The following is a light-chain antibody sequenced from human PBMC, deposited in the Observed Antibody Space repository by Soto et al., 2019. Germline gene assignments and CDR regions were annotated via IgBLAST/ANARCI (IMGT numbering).Light chain of an antibody. CDR2: EVS. Sequence: QSVLTQPASVSGSPGQSITISCTGTSGDVGGYNYVSWYQQHPGKAPKLMIYEVSNRPSGVSNRFSGSKSGNTASLTISGLQAEDEADYYCSSYTSSSTLGVVFGGGTKLTVL. J-gene: IGLJ2*01. CDR3: SSYTSSSTLGVV. V-gene: IGLV2-14*01. CDR1: SGDVGGYNY.